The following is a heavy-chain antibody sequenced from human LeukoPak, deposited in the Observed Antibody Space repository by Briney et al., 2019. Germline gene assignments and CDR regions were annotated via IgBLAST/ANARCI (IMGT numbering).Heavy chain of an antibody. D-gene: IGHD3-10*02. CDR1: GFIFSSYE. V-gene: IGHV3-48*03. J-gene: IGHJ4*02. Sequence: GGSLRLSCAASGFIFSSYEMNWVRQAPGKGLEWVSYISNSGRTIYYADSVRGRFTISKDNSMNTLYLQMNSLRAEDTAVYYCASPMFGELLSGQFDYWGQGTLVTVSS. CDR3: ASPMFGELLSGQFDY. CDR2: ISNSGRTI.